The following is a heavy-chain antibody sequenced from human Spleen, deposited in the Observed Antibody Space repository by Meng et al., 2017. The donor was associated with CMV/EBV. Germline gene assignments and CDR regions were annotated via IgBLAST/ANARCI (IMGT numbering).Heavy chain of an antibody. J-gene: IGHJ4*02. CDR1: DGSVSSGSYY. CDR3: ARRLSKAPGRATYGYYFDN. V-gene: IGHV4-61*01. D-gene: IGHD6-25*01. CDR2: IYYSGNT. Sequence: SETLSLTCIVSDGSVSSGSYYWSWIRQPPGKGLEWIGYIYYSGNTNYNPSLKSRVTISLDTSKNQFSLKLTSVTAADTAVYYCARRLSKAPGRATYGYYFDNWGQGTLVTVSS.